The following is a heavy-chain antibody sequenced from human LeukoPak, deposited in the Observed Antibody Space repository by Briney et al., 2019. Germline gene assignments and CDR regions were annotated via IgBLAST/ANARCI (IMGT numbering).Heavy chain of an antibody. V-gene: IGHV3-53*01. CDR1: GFTVSNNY. CDR2: IYSGGST. J-gene: IGHJ4*02. CDR3: AKDTRLYSGSGSYFLDF. Sequence: GGSLRLSCAASGFTVSNNYMSWVRQAPGKGLEWVSVIYSGGSTYYTDSVKGRFTISRDNSKYTLFLQMNSLRAEDTAVYYCAKDTRLYSGSGSYFLDFWGQGTLVTVSS. D-gene: IGHD3-10*01.